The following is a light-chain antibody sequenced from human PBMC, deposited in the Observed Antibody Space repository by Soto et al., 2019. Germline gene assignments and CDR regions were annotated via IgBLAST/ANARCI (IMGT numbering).Light chain of an antibody. CDR3: QQYGSSPLIT. J-gene: IGKJ5*01. V-gene: IGKV3-20*01. CDR1: QSVSSSY. Sequence: EIAFTQSPSTLTLSPGEIATLSCSAGQSVSSSYLAWYQQKPGQAPRLLIYGASSRATGIPDRFSGSGSGTDFTLTISRLEPEDFAVYYCQQYGSSPLITFGQGTRLEIK. CDR2: GAS.